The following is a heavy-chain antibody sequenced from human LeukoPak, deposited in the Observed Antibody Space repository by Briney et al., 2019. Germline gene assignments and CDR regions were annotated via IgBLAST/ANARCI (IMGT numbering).Heavy chain of an antibody. V-gene: IGHV4-34*01. Sequence: SETLSLTRTVSGGSISGYYWSWIRQPPGKGLEWIGEINHSGSTNYNPSLKSRVTISVDTSKNQFSLKLSSVTAADTAVYYCARGRGDIYGSSGYYYNPLDYWGQGTLVTVSS. J-gene: IGHJ4*02. CDR2: INHSGST. D-gene: IGHD3-22*01. CDR3: ARGRGDIYGSSGYYYNPLDY. CDR1: GGSISGYY.